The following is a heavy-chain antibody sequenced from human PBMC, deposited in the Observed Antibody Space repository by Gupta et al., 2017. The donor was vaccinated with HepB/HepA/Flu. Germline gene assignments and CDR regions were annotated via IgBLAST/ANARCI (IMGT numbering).Heavy chain of an antibody. CDR1: GGTFSSYA. Sequence: QVQLVQSGAEVKKPGSSVKVSCKASGGTFSSYAISWVRQAPGQGLEWMGGIIPIFGIANYAQKFQGRVTITADKSTSTAYMELSSLRSEDTAVYYCARGGEEGYCSSTSCYVDYYYMDVWGKGTTVTVSS. V-gene: IGHV1-69*17. CDR2: IIPIFGIA. CDR3: ARGGEEGYCSSTSCYVDYYYMDV. J-gene: IGHJ6*03. D-gene: IGHD2-2*01.